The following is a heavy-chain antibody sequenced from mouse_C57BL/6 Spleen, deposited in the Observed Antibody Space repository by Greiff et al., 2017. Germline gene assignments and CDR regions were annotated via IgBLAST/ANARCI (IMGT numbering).Heavy chain of an antibody. J-gene: IGHJ1*03. D-gene: IGHD1-1*01. V-gene: IGHV1-55*01. CDR3: ARNPPYCYSSSYGDFDV. CDR2: IYPGSGST. Sequence: VQLQQPGAELVKPGASVKMSCKASGYTFTSYWITWVKQRPGQGLEWIGDIYPGSGSTNYNEKFKSKATLTVDTSSSTAYMQLSSLTSEDSAVYYCARNPPYCYSSSYGDFDVWGTGTTVTVSA. CDR1: GYTFTSYW.